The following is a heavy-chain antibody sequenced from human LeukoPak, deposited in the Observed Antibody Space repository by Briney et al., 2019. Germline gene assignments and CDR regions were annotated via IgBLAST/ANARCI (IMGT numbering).Heavy chain of an antibody. CDR1: GFTFSSYG. D-gene: IGHD3-10*02. J-gene: IGHJ6*02. CDR3: AKDGAMVGPMDV. V-gene: IGHV3-30*18. Sequence: GGSLRLSCAGSGFTFSSYGMHWVRQAPGKGLEWVALISYDGSNKYYADSVKGRFTISRDNSKNTLYLQVNSLRAEDTAVYYCAKDGAMVGPMDVWGQGTTVTVSS. CDR2: ISYDGSNK.